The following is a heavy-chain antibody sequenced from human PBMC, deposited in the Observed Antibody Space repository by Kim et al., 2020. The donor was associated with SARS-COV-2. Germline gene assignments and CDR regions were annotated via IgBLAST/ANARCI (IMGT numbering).Heavy chain of an antibody. V-gene: IGHV4-39*01. CDR2: SP. CDR3: ARTSSEGFDP. J-gene: IGHJ5*02. Sequence: SPYYTPSLKSRVTISVDTSKNQFSLKLSSVTAADTAVYYCARTSSEGFDPWGQGTLVTVSS.